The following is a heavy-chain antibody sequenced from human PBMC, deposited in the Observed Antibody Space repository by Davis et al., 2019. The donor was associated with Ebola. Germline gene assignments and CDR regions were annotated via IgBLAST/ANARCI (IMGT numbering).Heavy chain of an antibody. CDR1: GFTFDDYA. D-gene: IGHD1-1*01. V-gene: IGHV3-9*01. CDR2: ISWNSGSI. CDR3: AKNGGWELEPYFDY. Sequence: SLKISCAASGFTFDDYAMHWVRQAPGKGLEWVSGISWNSGSIGYADSVKGRFTISRDNAKNSLYLQMNSLRAEDTALYYCAKNGGWELEPYFDYWGQGTLVTVSS. J-gene: IGHJ4*02.